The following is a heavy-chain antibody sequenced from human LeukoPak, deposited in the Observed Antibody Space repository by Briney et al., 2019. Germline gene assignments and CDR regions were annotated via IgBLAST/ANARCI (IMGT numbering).Heavy chain of an antibody. CDR1: GGSISSYY. CDR3: ARAKPDDYVWRSYRGEYYFDY. Sequence: SETLSLTCTVSGGSISSYYWSWIRQPPGKGLEWIGYIYYSGSTNYNPSLKSRVTISVDTSKNQFSLKLSSVTAADTAVYYCARAKPDDYVWRSYRGEYYFDYWGQGTLVTVSS. D-gene: IGHD3-16*02. J-gene: IGHJ4*02. CDR2: IYYSGST. V-gene: IGHV4-59*01.